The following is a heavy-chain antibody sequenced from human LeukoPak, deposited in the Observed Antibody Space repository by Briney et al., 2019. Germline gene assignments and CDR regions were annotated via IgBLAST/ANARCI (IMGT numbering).Heavy chain of an antibody. J-gene: IGHJ3*02. Sequence: ASVKVSCKASGGTFSSYAISWVRQAPGQGLEWMGRIIPILGIANYAQKFQGRVTITADKSTSTAYMELSSLRSEDTAVYYCARALYYYGSFDIWGQGTMVTVSS. CDR2: IIPILGIA. CDR3: ARALYYYGSFDI. CDR1: GGTFSSYA. V-gene: IGHV1-69*04. D-gene: IGHD3-10*01.